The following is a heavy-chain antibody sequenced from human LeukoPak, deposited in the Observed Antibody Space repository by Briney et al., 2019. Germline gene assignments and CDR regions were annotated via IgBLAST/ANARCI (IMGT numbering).Heavy chain of an antibody. CDR1: GFTFTHYG. CDR3: ARDNYDILTGSLDY. D-gene: IGHD3-9*01. V-gene: IGHV3-23*01. J-gene: IGHJ4*02. CDR2: IRANGETT. Sequence: GGSLRLSCAASGFTFTHYGMNWVRQAPGKGLEWVSGIRANGETTYYADSVKGRFTISRDNSKNTLYLQMNSLRAEDTAVYYCARDNYDILTGSLDYWGQGTLVTVSS.